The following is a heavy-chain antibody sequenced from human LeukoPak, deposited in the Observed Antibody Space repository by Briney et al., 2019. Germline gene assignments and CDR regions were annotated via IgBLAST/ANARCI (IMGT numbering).Heavy chain of an antibody. CDR1: SGSISSTSYY. CDR2: MYYSGST. Sequence: SETLSLTCTVSSGSISSTSYYWGWIRQPPGMGLEWIGSMYYSGSTYYNPSLKSRVTISVDTSKSQFSLKLSSVAAADTAVYYCAREMRSPRGGFDYWDQGTLVTVSS. D-gene: IGHD3-10*01. CDR3: AREMRSPRGGFDY. J-gene: IGHJ4*02. V-gene: IGHV4-39*07.